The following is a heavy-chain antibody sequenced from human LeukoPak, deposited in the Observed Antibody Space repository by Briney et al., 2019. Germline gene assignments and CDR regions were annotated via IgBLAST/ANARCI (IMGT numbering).Heavy chain of an antibody. V-gene: IGHV3-74*01. CDR1: GFTFSGHW. J-gene: IGHJ6*04. D-gene: IGHD3-10*02. CDR2: TNSDGSST. Sequence: PGGSLRLSCAVPGFTFSGHWMFWVRQAPGKGLVWVSSTNSDGSSTGYTDSVKGRFTISRDNAKDSLYLQMNSLRAEDTAVYYCAELGITMIGGVWGKGTTVTISS. CDR3: AELGITMIGGV.